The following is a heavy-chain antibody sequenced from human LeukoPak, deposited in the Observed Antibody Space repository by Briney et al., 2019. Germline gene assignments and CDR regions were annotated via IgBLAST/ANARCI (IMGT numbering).Heavy chain of an antibody. V-gene: IGHV3-7*01. CDR1: EFTFGSYW. Sequence: PGGSLRLSCAASEFTFGSYWMSWVRQAPGKGLEWVANIKHDGSEKYYVDSVKGRLIISRDNAKNTLYLQMNSLRAEDTAMYYCTRILVGGNRAFDIWGQGTMATVSS. CDR3: TRILVGGNRAFDI. D-gene: IGHD2-21*01. J-gene: IGHJ3*02. CDR2: IKHDGSEK.